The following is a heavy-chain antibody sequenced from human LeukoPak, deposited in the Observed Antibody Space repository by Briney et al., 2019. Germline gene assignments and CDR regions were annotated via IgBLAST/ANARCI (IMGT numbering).Heavy chain of an antibody. J-gene: IGHJ4*02. Sequence: GGSLRLSCAASGFTFSSYGMQWVRQAPGKGLEWVAVISYDGSNKYYADSVKGRFTIYRDNSKNTLYLQMNSLRAEDTAVYYCAKDRSGYYRDPHYWGQGTLVTVSS. CDR3: AKDRSGYYRDPHY. CDR1: GFTFSSYG. D-gene: IGHD3-22*01. CDR2: ISYDGSNK. V-gene: IGHV3-30*18.